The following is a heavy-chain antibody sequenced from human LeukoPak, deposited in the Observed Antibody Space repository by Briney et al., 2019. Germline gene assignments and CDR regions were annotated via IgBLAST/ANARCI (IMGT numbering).Heavy chain of an antibody. CDR2: MNPNSGNT. J-gene: IGHJ3*02. CDR1: GYTFTSYD. CDR3: AREWFPDAFDI. V-gene: IGHV1-8*03. Sequence: ASVKVSCKASGYTFTSYDINWVRQATGQGLEWMGWMNPNSGNTGYAQKFQGRVAITRNTSISTAYMELSSLRSEDTAVYYCAREWFPDAFDIWGQGTMVTVSS. D-gene: IGHD3-22*01.